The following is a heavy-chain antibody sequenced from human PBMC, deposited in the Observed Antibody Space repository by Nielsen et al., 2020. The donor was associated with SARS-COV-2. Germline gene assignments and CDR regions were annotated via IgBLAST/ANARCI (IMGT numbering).Heavy chain of an antibody. V-gene: IGHV3-30-3*01. CDR3: AREEYYYDSSGYYYVYYGMDV. J-gene: IGHJ6*02. CDR2: ISYDGSNK. D-gene: IGHD3-22*01. CDR1: GFTFSSYA. Sequence: GESLKISCAASGFTFSSYAMHWVRQAPGKGLEWVAVISYDGSNKYYADSVKGRFTISRHNSKNTLYLQMNSLRAEDTAVYCCAREEYYYDSSGYYYVYYGMDVWGQGTTVTVSS.